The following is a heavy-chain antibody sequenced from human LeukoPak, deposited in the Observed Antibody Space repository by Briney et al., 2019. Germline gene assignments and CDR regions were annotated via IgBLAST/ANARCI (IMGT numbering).Heavy chain of an antibody. D-gene: IGHD6-13*01. Sequence: PSETLSLTCTVSGGSISSGGYYWSWIRQHPGKGLEWIGYIYYSGSTYYNPSLKSRVTISVDTSKNQFSLKLSSVTAADTAVYYCARGVIAAAGPGWFDPWGQGTLVTVSS. CDR1: GGSISSGGYY. CDR3: ARGVIAAAGPGWFDP. V-gene: IGHV4-31*03. J-gene: IGHJ5*02. CDR2: IYYSGST.